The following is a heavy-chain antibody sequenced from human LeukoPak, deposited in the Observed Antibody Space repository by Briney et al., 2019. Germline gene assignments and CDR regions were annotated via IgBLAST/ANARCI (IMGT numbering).Heavy chain of an antibody. J-gene: IGHJ6*02. V-gene: IGHV3-30*02. D-gene: IGHD3-22*01. CDR3: ARETSSEIIGGMDV. Sequence: GGSLRLSCAASGFIFSNSGMHWVRQAPGKGLEGVAFIQTDGNPKYYADSVRGRFTISRDNFKKTCYLQMDSLRVEDTAEYYCARETSSEIIGGMDVRGQGTTVTVTS. CDR1: GFIFSNSG. CDR2: IQTDGNPK.